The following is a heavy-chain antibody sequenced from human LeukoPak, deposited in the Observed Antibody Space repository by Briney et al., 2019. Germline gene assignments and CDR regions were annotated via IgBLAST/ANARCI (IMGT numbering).Heavy chain of an antibody. CDR1: GGTFSSYA. CDR2: IIPIFGTA. Sequence: ASVKVSCKASGGTFSSYAISWVRQAPGQGLEWMGGIIPIFGTANYAQKFQGRVTITADESTSTAYMELSSLRSEDTAVYYYARVGASSGYYPIWGQGTLVTVSS. J-gene: IGHJ4*02. V-gene: IGHV1-69*13. D-gene: IGHD3-22*01. CDR3: ARVGASSGYYPI.